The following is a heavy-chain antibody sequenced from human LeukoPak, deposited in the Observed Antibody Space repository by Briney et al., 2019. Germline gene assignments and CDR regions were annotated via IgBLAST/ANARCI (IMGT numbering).Heavy chain of an antibody. V-gene: IGHV4-39*07. D-gene: IGHD3-22*01. CDR2: NYYSGST. J-gene: IGHJ1*01. Sequence: PSETLSLTCTVSGGSISSSSYYWGWIRQPPGKGLEWIGSNYYSGSTYYNPSLKSRVTISLDTSKNQFSLKLKSVTAADTAVYYCARAVDSSAFSPFQHWGQGTLVTVSS. CDR3: ARAVDSSAFSPFQH. CDR1: GGSISSSSYY.